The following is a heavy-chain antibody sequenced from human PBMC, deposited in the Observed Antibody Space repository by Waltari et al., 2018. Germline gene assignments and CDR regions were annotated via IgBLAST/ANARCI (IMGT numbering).Heavy chain of an antibody. CDR3: ARSSAGMPRWLGDY. CDR1: GDSISSSNYY. D-gene: IGHD5-12*01. V-gene: IGHV4-39*01. J-gene: IGHJ4*02. CDR2: VYYSGTT. Sequence: QLQLQESGPGLVKPSETLSLSRSVSGDSISSSNYYWGWIRQPPGKGLEWIASVYYSGTTYYNPSLKSRVTISADTSRNQFYLRLTSVTATDTAVYYCARSSAGMPRWLGDYWGQGILVTVSS.